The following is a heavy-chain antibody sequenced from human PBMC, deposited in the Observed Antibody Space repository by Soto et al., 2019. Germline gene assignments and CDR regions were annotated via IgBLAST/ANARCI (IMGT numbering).Heavy chain of an antibody. CDR2: VYYSGNT. CDR3: ARTRDNNINYYYALDV. Sequence: ASETLSLTCTLSGGSISNYYWTWIRQTPGKGLEWIGYVYYSGNTNYNPSLKSRVSISVDMSKNQFSLELSSVTAADTAVYYCARTRDNNINYYYALDVWGPGTTVTVSS. CDR1: GGSISNYY. D-gene: IGHD1-20*01. V-gene: IGHV4-59*01. J-gene: IGHJ6*02.